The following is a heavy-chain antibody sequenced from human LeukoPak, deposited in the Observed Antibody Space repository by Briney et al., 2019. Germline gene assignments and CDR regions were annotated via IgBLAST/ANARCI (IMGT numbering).Heavy chain of an antibody. CDR3: AMGVTRKVVVAAPDAFDI. V-gene: IGHV1-69*13. CDR1: GGTFSSYA. Sequence: SVKVSCKASGGTFSSYAISWVRQAPGQGLEWMGGIIPIFGTANYAQKFQGRVTITADESTSTAYMELSSLRSEDTAVYYCAMGVTRKVVVAAPDAFDIWGQGTMVTASS. J-gene: IGHJ3*02. D-gene: IGHD2-15*01. CDR2: IIPIFGTA.